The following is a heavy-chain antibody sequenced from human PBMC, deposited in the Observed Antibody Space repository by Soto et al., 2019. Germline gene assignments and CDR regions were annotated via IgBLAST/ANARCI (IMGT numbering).Heavy chain of an antibody. CDR2: ISSSGDRT. CDR1: GFTFNKHA. D-gene: IGHD3-22*01. Sequence: EVQLLESGGGLVPPGGSLRLSCAASGFTFNKHAMKWVRQAPGKGLEWVSAISSSGDRTYYADSVKGRFTISRDNSNNTLYLQMNSLRAEDTAVYYCARLPSPNYFDSSGFDYWGQGTLVSVSS. J-gene: IGHJ4*02. V-gene: IGHV3-23*01. CDR3: ARLPSPNYFDSSGFDY.